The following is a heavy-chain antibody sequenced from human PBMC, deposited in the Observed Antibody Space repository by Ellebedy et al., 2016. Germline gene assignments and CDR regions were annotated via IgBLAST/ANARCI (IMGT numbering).Heavy chain of an antibody. D-gene: IGHD5-18*01. CDR1: GFTLSDHY. V-gene: IGHV3-23*01. CDR2: ITDSYT. Sequence: GESLKISCAASGFTLSDHYMDWVRQAPGKGLEWVSVITDSYTDYADSVKGRFTISRDNSKNTLYLQMNSLGAEDTAVYYCAKRPGYGYAFDIWGQGTMVTVSS. J-gene: IGHJ3*02. CDR3: AKRPGYGYAFDI.